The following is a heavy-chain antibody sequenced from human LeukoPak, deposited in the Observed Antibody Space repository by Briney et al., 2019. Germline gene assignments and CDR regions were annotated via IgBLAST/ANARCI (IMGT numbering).Heavy chain of an antibody. CDR3: ARDHNGITGTTRWFDP. J-gene: IGHJ5*02. V-gene: IGHV4-4*07. Sequence: SETLSLTCTVSGGSIRRYYWSWIRQPAGKGLEWIGRIYTSGSTNYNPSLKSRVTMSVDTSKNQFSLKLSSVTAADTAVYYCARDHNGITGTTRWFDPWGQGTLVTVSS. CDR1: GGSIRRYY. D-gene: IGHD1-7*01. CDR2: IYTSGST.